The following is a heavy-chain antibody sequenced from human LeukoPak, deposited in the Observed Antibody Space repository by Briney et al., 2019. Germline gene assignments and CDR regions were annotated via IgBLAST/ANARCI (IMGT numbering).Heavy chain of an antibody. CDR1: GFTFSTYS. CDR2: ISSSSSYI. Sequence: GGSLRLSCAASGFTFSTYSMNWVRQAPGKGLEWVSSISSSSSYIYYADSVKGRFTISRDNAKNSLYLQMNSLRAEDTAVYYCARGIAVAGYYYYMDVWGKGTTVTVSS. J-gene: IGHJ6*03. D-gene: IGHD6-19*01. CDR3: ARGIAVAGYYYYMDV. V-gene: IGHV3-21*01.